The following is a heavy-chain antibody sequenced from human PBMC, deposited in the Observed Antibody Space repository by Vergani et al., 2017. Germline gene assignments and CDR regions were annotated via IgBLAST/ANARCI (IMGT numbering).Heavy chain of an antibody. J-gene: IGHJ4*02. CDR1: GGTFSSYA. V-gene: IGHV1-69*01. Sequence: QVQLVQSGAEVKKPGSSVKVSCRASGGTFSSYAISWLRQAPGQGLEWLGGIIPIFGTANYAQRFQGGVTIPADESTSKAYMELSSLRSEDTAVYYCAREGTLFGANHFDYWGQGTLVTVSS. CDR2: IIPIFGTA. D-gene: IGHD4/OR15-4a*01. CDR3: AREGTLFGANHFDY.